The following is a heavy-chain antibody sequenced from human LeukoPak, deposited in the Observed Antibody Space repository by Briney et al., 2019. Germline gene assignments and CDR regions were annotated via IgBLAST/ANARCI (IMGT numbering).Heavy chain of an antibody. CDR3: ARVPSGRLTTSYGMDV. CDR2: ISYDGINK. Sequence: GGSLRLSCAASGFTFSDYAIHWVRRAPGKGLEWVAVISYDGINKYYADSVKGRFTISRDNSKNTLYLQMNSLRAEDTAAYYCARVPSGRLTTSYGMDVWGPGTTVTVSS. CDR1: GFTFSDYA. J-gene: IGHJ6*02. D-gene: IGHD4-17*01. V-gene: IGHV3-30-3*01.